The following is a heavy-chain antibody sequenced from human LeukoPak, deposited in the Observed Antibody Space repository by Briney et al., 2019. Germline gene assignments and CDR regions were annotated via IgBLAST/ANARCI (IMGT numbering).Heavy chain of an antibody. V-gene: IGHV3-48*01. J-gene: IGHJ4*02. CDR3: VRDNPRCCGVVPANIDDY. CDR2: ISHDSAIR. D-gene: IGHD2-15*01. CDR1: GFTFSRDS. Sequence: GGSLRLSCAASGFTFSRDSMNWVRQAPGKGLEWISYISHDSAIRYYADSVRGRFTISRDNAKNSLYLQMHNLRAEDTAVYYCVRDNPRCCGVVPANIDDYWGQGTLVTVSS.